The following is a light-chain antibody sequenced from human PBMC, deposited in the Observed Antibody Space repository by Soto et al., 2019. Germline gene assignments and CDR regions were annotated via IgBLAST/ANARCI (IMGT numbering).Light chain of an antibody. CDR2: DAS. CDR3: QQYNSYSTWT. J-gene: IGKJ1*01. CDR1: QSISSW. Sequence: DIQMTQSPSTLSASVGDRVTITCRASQSISSWLAWYQQKPGKGPKLLIYDASSLKSGVPSRFSGSGSGTEFTLTISSLQPDDFATYYCQQYNSYSTWTFGQGTKVDIK. V-gene: IGKV1-5*01.